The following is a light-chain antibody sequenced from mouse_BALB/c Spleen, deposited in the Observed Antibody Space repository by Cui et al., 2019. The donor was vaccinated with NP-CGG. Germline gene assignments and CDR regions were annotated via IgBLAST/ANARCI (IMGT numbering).Light chain of an antibody. J-gene: IGLJ1*01. CDR2: GTN. V-gene: IGLV1*01. Sequence: QAVVTQESALTTSPGETVTLTCRSSIGAVTTSNYANWVQEKPDHLFTGLIGGTNNRAPGVPARFSGSLIGDKAALTITGAQTEDEAIYFYALWYSNHWVFGGGTKLTVL. CDR1: IGAVTTSNY. CDR3: ALWYSNHWV.